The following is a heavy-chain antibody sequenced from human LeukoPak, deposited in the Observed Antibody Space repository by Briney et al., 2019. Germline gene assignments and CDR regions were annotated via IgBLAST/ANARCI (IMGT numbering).Heavy chain of an antibody. J-gene: IGHJ4*02. CDR2: VFDSGRT. Sequence: SETLSLTCTVSGGSMTTHHWNWIRHTPGKGLEWIGYVFDSGRTKENPSLKSRVTLSADTSKNQLSLRLSSVTAADTAVYYCTTIKRGNIFGYFDFWGQGILVTVSS. CDR3: TTIKRGNIFGYFDF. D-gene: IGHD5-18*01. V-gene: IGHV4-59*11. CDR1: GGSMTTHH.